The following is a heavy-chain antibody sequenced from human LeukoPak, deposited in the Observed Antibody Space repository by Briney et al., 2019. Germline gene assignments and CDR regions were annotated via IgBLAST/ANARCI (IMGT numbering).Heavy chain of an antibody. V-gene: IGHV5-51*01. CDR1: GYSFTSYW. J-gene: IGHJ4*02. D-gene: IGHD3-22*01. Sequence: GESLKIFRKGSGYSFTSYWIGWVRQMPGKGLEWMGIIYPGDSDTRYSPSFQGLVTISADKSISTAYLQWSSLKASDTAMYYCARLNYYDSSGYYPAGDYWGQGSQVTVSS. CDR2: IYPGDSDT. CDR3: ARLNYYDSSGYYPAGDY.